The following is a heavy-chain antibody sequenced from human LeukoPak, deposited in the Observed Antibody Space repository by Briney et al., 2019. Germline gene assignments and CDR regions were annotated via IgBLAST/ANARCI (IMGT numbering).Heavy chain of an antibody. Sequence: PGGSLRLSCTASGFTFSYYWMSWVRQAPGKGLEWVANTDSYGSEIYYVDSVKGRFTISRDNSKNTLYVQVNSLGTEDTAAYYCAKGSYYDSSGFFYFDYWGQGTLVTVSS. J-gene: IGHJ4*02. D-gene: IGHD3-22*01. CDR2: TDSYGSEI. CDR3: AKGSYYDSSGFFYFDY. CDR1: GFTFSYYW. V-gene: IGHV3-7*03.